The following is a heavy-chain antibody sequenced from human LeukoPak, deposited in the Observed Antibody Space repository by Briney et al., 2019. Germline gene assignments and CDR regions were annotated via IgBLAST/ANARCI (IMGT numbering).Heavy chain of an antibody. V-gene: IGHV3-48*01. D-gene: IGHD3-10*01. CDR1: GFTFSSYS. J-gene: IGHJ4*02. CDR3: ARDVATLNSGVDY. Sequence: PGGSLRLSCAASGFTFSSYSMNWVRQAPGKGLEWVSYISSSSSTIYYADSVKGRFTISRDNAKNSLYLQMNSLRAEDTAVYYCARDVATLNSGVDYWGQGTLVTVSS. CDR2: ISSSSSTI.